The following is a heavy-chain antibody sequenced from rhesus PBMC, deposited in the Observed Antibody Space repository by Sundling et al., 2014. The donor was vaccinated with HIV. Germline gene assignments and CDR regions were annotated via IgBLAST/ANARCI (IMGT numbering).Heavy chain of an antibody. CDR2: ISGSSGST. J-gene: IGHJ4*01. Sequence: QVQLQESGPGLVKPSETLSLTCAVSGYSISSDYDWGWIRQPPGKGLEYIGDISGSSGSTFYNPSLKSRVTISTDTSKNQFSLKLSSVTAADTAVYYCARSWMTIFGLVYWGQGVLVTVSS. V-gene: IGHV4-99*01. D-gene: IGHD3-3*01. CDR3: ARSWMTIFGLVY. CDR1: GYSISSDYD.